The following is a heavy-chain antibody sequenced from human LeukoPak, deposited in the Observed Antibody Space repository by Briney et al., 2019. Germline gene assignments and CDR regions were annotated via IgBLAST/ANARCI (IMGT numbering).Heavy chain of an antibody. V-gene: IGHV4-39*01. Sequence: SETLSLTCTVSGVSVSSSNSYWGWIRQPPGKGLEWIGSIYYSGNTYYNASLKSQVSISIDTSKNQFSLKLTSVTAADTAVYYCARQTGSGLFILPGGQGTLVTVSS. J-gene: IGHJ4*02. CDR2: IYYSGNT. CDR1: GVSVSSSNSY. D-gene: IGHD3/OR15-3a*01. CDR3: ARQTGSGLFILP.